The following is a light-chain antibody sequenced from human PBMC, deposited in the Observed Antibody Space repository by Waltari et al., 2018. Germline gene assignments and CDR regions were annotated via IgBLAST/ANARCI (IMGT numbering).Light chain of an antibody. Sequence: EIVLTQSPDTLSLSPGERGTLSCRASQSVGRSLTWYQQKPGQAPRLLIYDASRRAPGIPDRFSRSGSGTDFSLTISRLEPEDFAVYYCQNYVRLPATFGQGTKVEIK. V-gene: IGKV3-20*01. CDR3: QNYVRLPAT. J-gene: IGKJ1*01. CDR2: DAS. CDR1: QSVGRS.